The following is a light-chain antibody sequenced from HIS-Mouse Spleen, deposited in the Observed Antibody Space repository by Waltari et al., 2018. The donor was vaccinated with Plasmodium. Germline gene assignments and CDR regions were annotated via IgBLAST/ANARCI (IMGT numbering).Light chain of an antibody. CDR1: ALPKKY. V-gene: IGLV3-10*01. J-gene: IGLJ3*02. CDR3: YSTDSSGNHRV. Sequence: SYELTQPPSVSVSPGQTARITCSGDALPKKYAYSYQHKSGQAPVLVIYEDSKRPSGIPERCSGSRSGTMATLTISGAQVEDEADYYCYSTDSSGNHRVFGGGTKLTVL. CDR2: EDS.